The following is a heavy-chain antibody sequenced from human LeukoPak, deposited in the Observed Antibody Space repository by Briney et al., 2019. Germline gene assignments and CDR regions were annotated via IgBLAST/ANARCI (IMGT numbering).Heavy chain of an antibody. Sequence: GGSLRLSCAASGFNFGTFWMSWVRQAPGRGLEWVAVISYDGSNKYYADSVKGRFTISRDNPKNTLYLQMNSLRAEDTAVYYCAKDQGYYGSGSYYNGDAYWGQGTLVTVSS. CDR1: GFNFGTFW. CDR2: ISYDGSNK. D-gene: IGHD3-10*01. V-gene: IGHV3-30*18. CDR3: AKDQGYYGSGSYYNGDAY. J-gene: IGHJ4*02.